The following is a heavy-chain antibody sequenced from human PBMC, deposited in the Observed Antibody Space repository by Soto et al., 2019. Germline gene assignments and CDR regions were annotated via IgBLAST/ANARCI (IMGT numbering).Heavy chain of an antibody. V-gene: IGHV3-30*18. D-gene: IGHD2-2*01. CDR3: AKDASSSPGPY. CDR2: ISYDGSNK. Sequence: PGGSLRLSCAASGFTFSSYGMHWVRQAPGKGLEWVAVISYDGSNKYYADSVKGRFTISRDNSKNTLYLQMNSLRAEDTAVYYCAKDASSSPGPYWGQGTLVTVSS. J-gene: IGHJ4*02. CDR1: GFTFSSYG.